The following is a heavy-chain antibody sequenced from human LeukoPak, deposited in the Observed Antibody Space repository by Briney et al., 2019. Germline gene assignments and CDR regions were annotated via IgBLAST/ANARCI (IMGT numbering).Heavy chain of an antibody. V-gene: IGHV3-23*01. J-gene: IGHJ4*02. CDR2: ISGSGGST. Sequence: GGSLRLSCAASGFTVSSNYMSWVRQAPGKGLEWVSAISGSGGSTYYADSVKGRFTISRDNSKNTLYLQMNSLRAEDTAVYYCAKVYDFWSGYLDYWGQGTLVTVSS. D-gene: IGHD3-3*01. CDR1: GFTVSSNY. CDR3: AKVYDFWSGYLDY.